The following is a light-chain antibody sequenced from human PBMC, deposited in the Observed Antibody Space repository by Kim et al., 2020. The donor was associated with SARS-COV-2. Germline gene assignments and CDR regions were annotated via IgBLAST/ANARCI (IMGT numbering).Light chain of an antibody. CDR2: RNN. J-gene: IGLJ3*02. V-gene: IGLV10-54*01. CDR3: SAWDSSLTTWV. Sequence: RQTPTLTCTGNINNVGDQGAAWLQQHQGHPPKLLSYRNNNRPSGISERLSASRSGNTASLTITGLQPEDEADYYCSAWDSSLTTWVLGGGTQLTVL. CDR1: INNVGDQG.